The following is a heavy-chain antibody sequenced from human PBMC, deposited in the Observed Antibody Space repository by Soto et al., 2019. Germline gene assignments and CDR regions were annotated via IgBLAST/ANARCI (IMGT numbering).Heavy chain of an antibody. CDR1: GYTFTSYD. CDR2: MNPNSGNT. Sequence: GASVKVSCKASGYTFTSYDINWVRQATGQGLEWMGWMNPNSGNTGYAQKFQGRVTMTRNTSISAAYMELSSLRSEDTAVYYCARGSYYYDSSGYTNAFGIWGQGPMVTVSS. J-gene: IGHJ3*02. V-gene: IGHV1-8*01. CDR3: ARGSYYYDSSGYTNAFGI. D-gene: IGHD3-22*01.